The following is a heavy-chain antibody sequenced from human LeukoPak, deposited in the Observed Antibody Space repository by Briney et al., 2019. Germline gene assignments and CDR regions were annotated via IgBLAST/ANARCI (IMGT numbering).Heavy chain of an antibody. J-gene: IGHJ4*02. CDR1: GGSISSYY. CDR3: ARDQFSGSFDY. V-gene: IGHV4-59*01. Sequence: SETLSLTCTVSGGSISSYYWSWIRQPPGMGLEWIGYIYYSGSTNYNPSLKSRVTISVDTSKNQFSLKLSSVTAADTAVYYCARDQFSGSFDYWGPGTLVTVSS. D-gene: IGHD1-26*01. CDR2: IYYSGST.